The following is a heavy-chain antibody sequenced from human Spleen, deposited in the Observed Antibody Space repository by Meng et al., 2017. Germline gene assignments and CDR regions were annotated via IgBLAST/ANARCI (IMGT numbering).Heavy chain of an antibody. D-gene: IGHD6-13*01. V-gene: IGHV1-46*03. CDR3: ARGKAVGSSWQFDY. CDR2: INPSGGST. J-gene: IGHJ4*02. Sequence: QVQLVQSGAEVKKPGASVSVSCKASGYTFTSNYMHWVRQAPGQGLEWMGIINPSGGSTSYAQKFQGRVIMTRDTFTSTVYMELSSLGSEDTAVYYCARGKAVGSSWQFDYWGQGTLVTVSS. CDR1: GYTFTSNY.